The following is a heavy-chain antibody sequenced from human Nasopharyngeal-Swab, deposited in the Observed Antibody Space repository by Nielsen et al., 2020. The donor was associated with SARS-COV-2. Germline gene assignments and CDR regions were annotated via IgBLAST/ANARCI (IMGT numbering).Heavy chain of an antibody. CDR2: INHSGST. J-gene: IGHJ6*03. D-gene: IGHD3-10*01. CDR3: ARGFEYGSGSYYRTYYYYYMDV. V-gene: IGHV4-34*01. CDR1: GGSFSGYY. Sequence: SETLSLTCAVYGGSFSGYYWSWIRQPPGKGLEWIGKINHSGSTNYNPSLKSRVTISVDTSKNQFSLKLSSVTAADTAVYYCARGFEYGSGSYYRTYYYYYMDVWGKGTTVTASS.